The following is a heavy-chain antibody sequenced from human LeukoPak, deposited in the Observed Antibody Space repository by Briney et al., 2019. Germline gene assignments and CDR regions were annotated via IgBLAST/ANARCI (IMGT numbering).Heavy chain of an antibody. V-gene: IGHV3-74*01. Sequence: GGSLRLSCAASGITFSNYWMHWVRQAPGKGLVWVSRINGDGSSTNYADSVKGRFTISRDNAKNSLYLQMNSLRAEDTAVYYCARSPLGTIAAAGNQGYWGQGTLVTVSS. CDR3: ARSPLGTIAAAGNQGY. CDR1: GITFSNYW. J-gene: IGHJ4*02. D-gene: IGHD6-13*01. CDR2: INGDGSST.